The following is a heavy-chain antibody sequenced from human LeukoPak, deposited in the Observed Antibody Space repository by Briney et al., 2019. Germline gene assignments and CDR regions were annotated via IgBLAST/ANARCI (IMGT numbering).Heavy chain of an antibody. D-gene: IGHD2-21*02. Sequence: PGGSLRLSCAASGFTFSSYTMNWVRQAPGKGLEWVSFIAGSSGYISYADSVKGRFTISRDNAKKSLYLQMTSLTAEDTAVYYCARDRGAYCGGDCYLGFDYWGRGTLVTVSS. CDR3: ARDRGAYCGGDCYLGFDY. CDR2: IAGSSGYI. J-gene: IGHJ4*01. V-gene: IGHV3-21*01. CDR1: GFTFSSYT.